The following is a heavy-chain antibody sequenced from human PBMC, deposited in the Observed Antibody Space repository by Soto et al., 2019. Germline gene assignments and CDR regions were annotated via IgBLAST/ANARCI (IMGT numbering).Heavy chain of an antibody. D-gene: IGHD6-19*01. J-gene: IGHJ6*04. V-gene: IGHV1-2*04. CDR3: ARDGAVAGIDYYYYGMAV. CDR2: INPNSGGT. CDR1: GYTFTGYY. Sequence: ASVKVSCKASGYTFTGYYMHWVRQAPGQGLEWMGWINPNSGGTNYAQKFQGWVTMTRDTSISTAYMELSRLRSDDTAVYYCARDGAVAGIDYYYYGMAVWGKGTKVTVP.